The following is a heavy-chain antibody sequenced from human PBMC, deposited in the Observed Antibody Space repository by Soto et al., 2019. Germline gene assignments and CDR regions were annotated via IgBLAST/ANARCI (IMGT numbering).Heavy chain of an antibody. J-gene: IGHJ4*02. CDR1: GGSISSGGYY. V-gene: IGHV4-61*08. CDR2: IYYSGST. Sequence: PSETLSLTCTVSGGSISSGGYYWSWIRQPPGKGLEWIGYIYYSGSTNYNPSLKSRVTISVDTSKNQFSLKLSSVTAADTAVYYCARHDFWSGLLDYWGQGTLVTVSS. D-gene: IGHD3-3*01. CDR3: ARHDFWSGLLDY.